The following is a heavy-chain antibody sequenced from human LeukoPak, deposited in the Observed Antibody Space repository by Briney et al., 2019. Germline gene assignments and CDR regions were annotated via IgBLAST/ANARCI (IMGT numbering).Heavy chain of an antibody. J-gene: IGHJ4*02. CDR2: IKQDGSQK. CDR1: GFTFSSYW. V-gene: IGHV3-7*03. CDR3: ARLGLPDY. D-gene: IGHD2-21*01. Sequence: GGSLRLSCVASGFTFSSYWMSWVRQAPGKGLDWVANIKQDGSQKYYVDSVKGRFTISRDNAKNSLYLQMNSLRVEDTAVYYCARLGLPDYRGQGTLVTVSS.